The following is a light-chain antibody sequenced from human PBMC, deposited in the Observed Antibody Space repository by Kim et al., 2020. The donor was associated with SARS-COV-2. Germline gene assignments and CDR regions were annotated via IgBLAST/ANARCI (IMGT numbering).Light chain of an antibody. J-gene: IGLJ1*01. CDR2: YDS. V-gene: IGLV3-21*04. CDR1: NIGSKS. Sequence: PGKTARITWGGNNIGSKSVHWYQQKPGQAPVLVIYYDSDRPSGIPERFSGSNSGNTATLTISRVEAGDEADYYCQVWDSSSDHPYVFGTGTKVTVL. CDR3: QVWDSSSDHPYV.